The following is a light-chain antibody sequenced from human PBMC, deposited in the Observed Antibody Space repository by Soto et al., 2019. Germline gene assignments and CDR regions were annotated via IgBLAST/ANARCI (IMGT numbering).Light chain of an antibody. CDR3: QQYNNWPPQIT. V-gene: IGKV3-15*01. CDR2: GAS. Sequence: EFVLTQSPGTLSLSPGERATLSCRASQTVRNNYLAWYQQKPGQSPRLLIYGASTRATGLPARFSGSGSGTEFTLTISSLQSEDFAVYYCQQYNNWPPQITFGQGTRLEIK. CDR1: QTVRNN. J-gene: IGKJ5*01.